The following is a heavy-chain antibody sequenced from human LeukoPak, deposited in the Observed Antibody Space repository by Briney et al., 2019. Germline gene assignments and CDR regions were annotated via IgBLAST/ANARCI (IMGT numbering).Heavy chain of an antibody. CDR2: IYSGGST. V-gene: IGHV3-53*01. CDR1: GFTFSSNY. J-gene: IGHJ6*02. Sequence: GGSLRLSCAASGFTFSSNYMSWVRQAPGKGLEWVSVIYSGGSTYYSDSVKGRFAISRDNSKNTLYLQMNSLRAEDTAVYYCARGLVSGSHSSYYYYGMDVWGQGTTVTVSS. CDR3: ARGLVSGSHSSYYYYGMDV. D-gene: IGHD1-26*01.